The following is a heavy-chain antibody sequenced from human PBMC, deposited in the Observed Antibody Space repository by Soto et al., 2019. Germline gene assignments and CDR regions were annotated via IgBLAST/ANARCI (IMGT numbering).Heavy chain of an antibody. V-gene: IGHV4-39*01. Sequence: SETLSVTCTVSGGSIGSSSYYWGWIRQPPGKGLEWIGSIYYSGSTYYRPSLKSRVTISADTSTNQFCLKLCSVTAADTAVYYCARLGVAGHYYGMDVSRQGTTVTVSS. J-gene: IGHJ6*02. CDR2: IYYSGST. D-gene: IGHD3-3*01. CDR3: ARLGVAGHYYGMDV. CDR1: GGSIGSSSYY.